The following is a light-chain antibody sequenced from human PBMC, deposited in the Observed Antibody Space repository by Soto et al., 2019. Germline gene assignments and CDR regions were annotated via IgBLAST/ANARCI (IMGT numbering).Light chain of an antibody. Sequence: DIQMTQSPSTLSASVGDRVTITCRASQSITTWLAWYQQKPGKAPKLLIYKAINLQSGVPSRFSGSGSGTEFTLTISSLRPDDFATYYCQHYSGDRATFGQGTKVEI. CDR2: KAI. J-gene: IGKJ1*01. CDR3: QHYSGDRAT. V-gene: IGKV1-5*03. CDR1: QSITTW.